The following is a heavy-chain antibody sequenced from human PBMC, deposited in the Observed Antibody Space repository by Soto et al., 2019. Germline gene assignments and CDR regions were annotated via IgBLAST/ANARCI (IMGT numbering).Heavy chain of an antibody. CDR3: ARIRYNWTVRGFDY. CDR2: INHSGST. Sequence: KPSDTLSLTCAVYGGSFSGYYWGWIRQPPGKGLEWIGEINHSGSTNYNPSLNSRVTISVDTSKNQFSLKLSSVTAADTAVYYCARIRYNWTVRGFDYWGQGTLVTVSS. J-gene: IGHJ4*02. V-gene: IGHV4-34*01. CDR1: GGSFSGYY. D-gene: IGHD1-20*01.